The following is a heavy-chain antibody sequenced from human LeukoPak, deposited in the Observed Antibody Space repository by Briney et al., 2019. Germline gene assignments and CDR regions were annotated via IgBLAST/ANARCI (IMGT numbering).Heavy chain of an antibody. J-gene: IGHJ5*01. CDR1: GFTFSNYW. Sequence: PGGSLRLSCVASGFTFSNYWMGWVRQAPGKGLEWVANIKQDGGEKHYVDSVKGRFTISRDNARNSLYLQMNTLTAGDTAVYYCARDLFDFWGQGTLVTVSS. V-gene: IGHV3-7*01. CDR2: IKQDGGEK. CDR3: ARDLFDF.